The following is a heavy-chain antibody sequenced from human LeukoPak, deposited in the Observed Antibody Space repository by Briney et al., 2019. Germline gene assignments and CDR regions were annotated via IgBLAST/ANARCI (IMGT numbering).Heavy chain of an antibody. J-gene: IGHJ4*02. CDR2: ISSSSSYI. D-gene: IGHD3-9*01. V-gene: IGHV3-21*04. Sequence: GGSLRLSCAASGFTFSSYSMNWVRQAPGKGLEWVSSISSSSSYIYYADSVKGRFTISRDNSKNTLYLQMNSLRAEDTAVYYCAKGNYDILTGVHLDYWGQGTLVTVSS. CDR1: GFTFSSYS. CDR3: AKGNYDILTGVHLDY.